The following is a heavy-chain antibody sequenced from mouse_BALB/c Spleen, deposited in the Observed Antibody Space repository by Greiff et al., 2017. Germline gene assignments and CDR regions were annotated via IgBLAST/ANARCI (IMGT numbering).Heavy chain of an antibody. CDR3: AREPRQLGLRMDAMDY. CDR2: IDPANGNT. Sequence: EVQRVESGGDLVKPGASVKLSCTASGFNIKDTYMHWVKQRPEQGLEWIGRIDPANGNTKYDPKFQGKATITADTSSNTAYLQLSSLTSEDTAVYYGAREPRQLGLRMDAMDYWGQGTSVTVSS. CDR1: GFNIKDTY. V-gene: IGHV14-3*02. D-gene: IGHD3-2*01. J-gene: IGHJ4*01.